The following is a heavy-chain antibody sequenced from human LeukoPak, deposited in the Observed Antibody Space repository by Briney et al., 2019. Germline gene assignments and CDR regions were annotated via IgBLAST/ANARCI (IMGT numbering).Heavy chain of an antibody. CDR3: ARRGDILTDYAFDY. V-gene: IGHV4-39*01. CDR1: GGSITSNSHH. J-gene: IGHJ4*02. D-gene: IGHD3-9*01. Sequence: PSETLSLTCTVSGGSITSNSHHWDWIPQAPGKGLEWIGNIYYSGTTSYNPSLQSRVSISVDTSKNQFSLRLSSVTAADTAVYYCARRGDILTDYAFDYWGQGTPVTVSS. CDR2: IYYSGTT.